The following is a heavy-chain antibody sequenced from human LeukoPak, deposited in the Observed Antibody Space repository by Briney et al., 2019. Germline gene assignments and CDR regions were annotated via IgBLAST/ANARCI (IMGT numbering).Heavy chain of an antibody. Sequence: SETLSLTCTVSGGSINNYYWGWIRQPPGKGLEWIGYISYTGSTNYSPSLKSRVTISVDRSKNQFSLKLTSVTAADTAVYYCARYSSTWPYWYLDLWGRGTLVTVSS. CDR2: ISYTGST. CDR1: GGSINNYY. V-gene: IGHV4-59*12. J-gene: IGHJ2*01. D-gene: IGHD6-13*01. CDR3: ARYSSTWPYWYLDL.